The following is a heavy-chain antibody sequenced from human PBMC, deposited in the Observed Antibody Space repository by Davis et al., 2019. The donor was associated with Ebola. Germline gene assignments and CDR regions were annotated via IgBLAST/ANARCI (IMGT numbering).Heavy chain of an antibody. V-gene: IGHV4-34*01. Sequence: SETLSLTCAVYGGSFSGYYWSWIRQPPGKGLEWIGEINHSGSTNYNPSLKSRVTTSVDTSKNQFSLKLSSVTAADTAVYYCARHAGLRPLDYWGQGTLVTVSS. CDR2: INHSGST. J-gene: IGHJ4*02. CDR3: ARHAGLRPLDY. CDR1: GGSFSGYY. D-gene: IGHD1-14*01.